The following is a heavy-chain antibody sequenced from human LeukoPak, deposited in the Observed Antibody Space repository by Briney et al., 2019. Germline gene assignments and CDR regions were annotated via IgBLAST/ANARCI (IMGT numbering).Heavy chain of an antibody. Sequence: GGSLRLSCAASGFTVRTNYMTWVRQAPGKGLEWVSIIYSGVYSGGSTDYADSVRGRFTISRHNSKNTLYLQMNSLRAEDTAVYFCARDGERSGSSVYFDYWGQGTLVTVSS. CDR1: GFTVRTNY. D-gene: IGHD6-25*01. J-gene: IGHJ4*02. V-gene: IGHV3-53*01. CDR2: IYSGVYSGGST. CDR3: ARDGERSGSSVYFDY.